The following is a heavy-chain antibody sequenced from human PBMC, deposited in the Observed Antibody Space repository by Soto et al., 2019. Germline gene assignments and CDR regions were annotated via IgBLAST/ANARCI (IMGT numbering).Heavy chain of an antibody. D-gene: IGHD4-4*01. Sequence: QVQLVQSGAEVKKPGASVKVSCKASGYTFTGYYMHWVRQAPGQGLEWMGWINPNSGGTNYAQKFQGWVTMTRETSISTAYMELSRLRSDDTAVYYCARGSSATVTATDYYYYGMDVWGQGTTVTVSS. V-gene: IGHV1-2*04. J-gene: IGHJ6*02. CDR1: GYTFTGYY. CDR3: ARGSSATVTATDYYYYGMDV. CDR2: INPNSGGT.